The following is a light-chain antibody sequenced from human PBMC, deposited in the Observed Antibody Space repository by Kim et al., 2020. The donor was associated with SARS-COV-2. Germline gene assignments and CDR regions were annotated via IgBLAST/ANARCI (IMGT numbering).Light chain of an antibody. CDR2: GAS. Sequence: EIVMTQSPATLSVSPGERVTLSCRASQSISNKLAWYQQKPGQAPRLLIYGASTRATGIPARFSGSGSGTEFTLAISSLQSEDFAVYYCQQYYNWPPVTFGEGTKVDIK. CDR3: QQYYNWPPVT. J-gene: IGKJ4*01. V-gene: IGKV3-15*01. CDR1: QSISNK.